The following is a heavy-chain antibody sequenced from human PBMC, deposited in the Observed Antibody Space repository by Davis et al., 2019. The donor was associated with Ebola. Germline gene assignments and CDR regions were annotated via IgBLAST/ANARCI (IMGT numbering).Heavy chain of an antibody. J-gene: IGHJ4*02. CDR2: INGDGSST. Sequence: GESLKISCAASGFTFSTYWMHWVRQAPGKGLVWVSRINGDGSSTSYADSVKGRSTISRDNAKNSLYLQMNSLRAEDAAVYYCARDRDVDTALFTGPYYFDYWGQGTLVTVSS. CDR3: ARDRDVDTALFTGPYYFDY. V-gene: IGHV3-74*01. D-gene: IGHD5-18*01. CDR1: GFTFSTYW.